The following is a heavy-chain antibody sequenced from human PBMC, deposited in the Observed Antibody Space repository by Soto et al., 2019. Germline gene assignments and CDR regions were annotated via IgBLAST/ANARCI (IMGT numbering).Heavy chain of an antibody. J-gene: IGHJ5*02. CDR2: IYFSGST. CDR1: GGSLTNYY. V-gene: IGHV4-59*01. D-gene: IGHD2-2*01. Sequence: SETLSLTCTVSGGSLTNYYWRWIRQPPGKGLEWIGYIYFSGSTNYNPSLKSRVTISGDTSKNQFSLKLSSVTAADTAVYYCARSSTSRFDPWGQGTLVTVSS. CDR3: ARSSTSRFDP.